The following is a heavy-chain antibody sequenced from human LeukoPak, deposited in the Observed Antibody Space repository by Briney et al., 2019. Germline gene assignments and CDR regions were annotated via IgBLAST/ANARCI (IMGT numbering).Heavy chain of an antibody. J-gene: IGHJ2*01. V-gene: IGHV3-11*01. D-gene: IGHD3-10*01. Sequence: GGSLRLSCVASGFTFSDSYMSWVRQAPGKGLEGVSYISSSVSAIYYADSVKGRFTISRDNAKNSLYLQMNSLRAEDTAVYYCTRDRDFIISYFDLWGRGTLVTVSS. CDR3: TRDRDFIISYFDL. CDR2: ISSSVSAI. CDR1: GFTFSDSY.